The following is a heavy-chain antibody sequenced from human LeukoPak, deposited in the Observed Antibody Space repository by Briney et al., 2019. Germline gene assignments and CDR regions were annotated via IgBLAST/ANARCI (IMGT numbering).Heavy chain of an antibody. CDR1: GGSISSSSYY. CDR2: IYYSGST. J-gene: IGHJ4*02. Sequence: SETLSLTCTVSGGSISSSSYYWGWIRQPPGKGLEWIGSIYYSGSTYYNPSLKSRVTISVDTSKNQFSLKLNSVTAADTAVYYCARTPMVAPDYWGQGTLVTVSS. V-gene: IGHV4-39*01. D-gene: IGHD4/OR15-4a*01. CDR3: ARTPMVAPDY.